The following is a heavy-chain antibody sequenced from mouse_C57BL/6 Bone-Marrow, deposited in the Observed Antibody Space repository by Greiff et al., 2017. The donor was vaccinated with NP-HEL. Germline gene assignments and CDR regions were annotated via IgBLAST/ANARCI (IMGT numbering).Heavy chain of an antibody. J-gene: IGHJ2*01. CDR2: IYPGSGST. D-gene: IGHD1-1*01. CDR3: ARRFINTVVNYFDY. CDR1: GYTFTDYY. V-gene: IGHV1-84*01. Sequence: VQLQQSGPKLVKPGASVKLSCKASGYTFTDYYINWVKQRPGQGLEWIGWIYPGSGSTKYHEKFKGKATLTVDTSSSTVYMQMSSLTSEDSAVYFCARRFINTVVNYFDYWGKGTTLTVSS.